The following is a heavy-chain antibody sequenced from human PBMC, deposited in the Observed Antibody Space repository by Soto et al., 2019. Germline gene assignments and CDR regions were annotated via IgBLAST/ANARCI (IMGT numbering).Heavy chain of an antibody. V-gene: IGHV1-69*01. Sequence: VQLVESGGGLIQPGSSVKVSCKASGGTFSSYAISWVRQAPGQGLEWMGGIIPIFGTANYAQKFQGRVTITADESTSTAYMELSSLRSEDTAVYYCARDKVFYYDSSGYYFDYWGQGTLVTVSS. J-gene: IGHJ4*02. D-gene: IGHD3-22*01. CDR2: IIPIFGTA. CDR1: GGTFSSYA. CDR3: ARDKVFYYDSSGYYFDY.